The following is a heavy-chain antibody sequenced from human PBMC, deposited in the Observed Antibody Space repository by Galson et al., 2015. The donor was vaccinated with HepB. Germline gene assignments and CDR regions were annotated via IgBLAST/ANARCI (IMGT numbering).Heavy chain of an antibody. Sequence: SLRLSCAASGFTFSSYSMNWVRQAPGKGLEWVSYISSSSSTIYYADSVKGRFTISRDNAKNSLYLQMNSLRDEDTAVYYCARGGIAAAGIRNYMDVWGKGTTVTVSS. CDR1: GFTFSSYS. V-gene: IGHV3-48*02. J-gene: IGHJ6*03. CDR3: ARGGIAAAGIRNYMDV. CDR2: ISSSSSTI. D-gene: IGHD6-13*01.